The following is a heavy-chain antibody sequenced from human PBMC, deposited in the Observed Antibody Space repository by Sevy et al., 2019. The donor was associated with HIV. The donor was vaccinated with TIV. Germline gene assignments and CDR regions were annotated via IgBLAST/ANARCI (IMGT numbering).Heavy chain of an antibody. J-gene: IGHJ6*02. D-gene: IGHD6-13*01. V-gene: IGHV1-2*02. CDR1: GYTFSDYY. Sequence: ASMKVSCKASGYTFSDYYIHWVRQAPGQGLEWMGWINPNSGGTNYAQKFQDRVTITRDTSITTAYMELSRMRSDDTAVYYCARQAAYHFYGMDVWGQGTTVTVSS. CDR3: ARQAAYHFYGMDV. CDR2: INPNSGGT.